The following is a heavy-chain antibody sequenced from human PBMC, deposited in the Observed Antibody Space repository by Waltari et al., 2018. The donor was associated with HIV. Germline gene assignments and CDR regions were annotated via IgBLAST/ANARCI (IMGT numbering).Heavy chain of an antibody. CDR2: IYPDDTT. CDR3: ATGVRYYGP. CDR1: NSSISAKH. J-gene: IGHJ5*02. V-gene: IGHV3-53*01. Sequence: EVLLAESGGGLIQPGGSLGLSCTASNSSISAKHVTWIRQAPGGSLEWVAVIYPDDTTHYADSVSGRFTISRAKSRTTVLLLMNGLFVDDTATYFCATGVRYYGPWGQGTRVTVSS. D-gene: IGHD3-10*01.